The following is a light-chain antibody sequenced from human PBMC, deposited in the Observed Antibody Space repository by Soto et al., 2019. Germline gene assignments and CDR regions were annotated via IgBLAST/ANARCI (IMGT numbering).Light chain of an antibody. CDR2: EVY. J-gene: IGLJ2*01. CDR3: SSYTSFTSHVL. Sequence: QSALTQPASVSGSPGQSINISCTGSSSDIGGYNYVSWYQQRPGEAPKLLIYEVYDRPSGVSNRFSGSKSGNTASLTISGLQTEDEADYYCSSYTSFTSHVLFGGGTQLTVL. CDR1: SSDIGGYNY. V-gene: IGLV2-14*01.